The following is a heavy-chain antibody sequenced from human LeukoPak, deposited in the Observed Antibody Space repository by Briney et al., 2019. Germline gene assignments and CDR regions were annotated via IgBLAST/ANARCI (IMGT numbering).Heavy chain of an antibody. Sequence: SETLSLTCAVYGGSFSGYYWSWIRQPPGKGLEWIGEINHSGSTNYNPSLKSRVTISVDTSKNQFSLKLSSVTAADTAVYYCARGRSSRSLQYYYYYMDVWGKGTTVTISS. V-gene: IGHV4-34*01. CDR2: INHSGST. CDR3: ARGRSSRSLQYYYYYMDV. J-gene: IGHJ6*03. CDR1: GGSFSGYY. D-gene: IGHD6-13*01.